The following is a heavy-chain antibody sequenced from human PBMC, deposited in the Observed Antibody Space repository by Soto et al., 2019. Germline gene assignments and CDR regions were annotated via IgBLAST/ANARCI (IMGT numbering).Heavy chain of an antibody. D-gene: IGHD6-19*01. J-gene: IGHJ4*02. V-gene: IGHV4-39*01. CDR3: ARHPTFSGWEYYFDY. Sequence: QLQLQESGPGLVKPSETLSLTCSVSGDSVSSSNFYWGWIRQPPGKGLEWIGSVYYSGSTYYNPSLKGRVTMSVDTSKNQFSLKLSSVTAADAAVYYCARHPTFSGWEYYFDYWGQGTLVTVSS. CDR2: VYYSGST. CDR1: GDSVSSSNFY.